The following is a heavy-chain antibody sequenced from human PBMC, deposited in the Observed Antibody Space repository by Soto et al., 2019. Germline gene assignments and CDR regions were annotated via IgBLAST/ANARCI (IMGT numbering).Heavy chain of an antibody. CDR3: ARARCDGGTCYSGFDY. D-gene: IGHD2-15*01. J-gene: IGHJ4*02. Sequence: GGSLRLSCAASGFTFSRFWMSWVRQAPGKGLEWVANIKQDGSQKYYVDAVKGRFSISRDNAKNSLFLQMNSLRAEDTALYYCARARCDGGTCYSGFDYWGQGTMVTVYS. V-gene: IGHV3-7*01. CDR2: IKQDGSQK. CDR1: GFTFSRFW.